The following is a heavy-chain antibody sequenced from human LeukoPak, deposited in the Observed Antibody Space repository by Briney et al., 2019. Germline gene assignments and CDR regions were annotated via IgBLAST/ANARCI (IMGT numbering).Heavy chain of an antibody. V-gene: IGHV4-4*07. CDR2: IYTSGST. J-gene: IGHJ4*02. Sequence: PSETLSLTCTVSGGSISSYYWSWIRQPAGKGLEWIGRIYTSGSTNYNPSLKSRVSISLDMSKRDFSLKLTSVTAADTAVYYCAAMTIVRAVPSDYWGQGALVTVSS. CDR3: AAMTIVRAVPSDY. CDR1: GGSISSYY. D-gene: IGHD3-22*01.